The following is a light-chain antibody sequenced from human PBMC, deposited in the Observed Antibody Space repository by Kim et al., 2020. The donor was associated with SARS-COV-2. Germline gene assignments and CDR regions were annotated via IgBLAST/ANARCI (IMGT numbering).Light chain of an antibody. CDR1: SLRSYY. CDR2: GKN. V-gene: IGLV3-19*01. Sequence: ALGQTVRSTCQGDSLRSYYASWYQQKPGQAPVLVIYGKNNRPSGIPDRFSGSSSGNTASLTITGAQAEDEADYYCNSRDSSGNPLFGGGTQLTVL. J-gene: IGLJ2*01. CDR3: NSRDSSGNPL.